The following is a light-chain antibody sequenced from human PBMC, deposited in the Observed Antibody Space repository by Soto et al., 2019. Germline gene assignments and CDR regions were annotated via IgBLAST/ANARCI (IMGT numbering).Light chain of an antibody. CDR3: QQLRAYPHT. J-gene: IGKJ2*01. CDR2: DAS. Sequence: EILLTQSPATLSLSPGERATLSCRASQSVSSSLAWYQQRPGQAPGLLIYDASNRATGIPARFSGSGSGTDFTLTISSLEPEDFATYYCQQLRAYPHTFGQGTKLEIK. V-gene: IGKV3-11*01. CDR1: QSVSSS.